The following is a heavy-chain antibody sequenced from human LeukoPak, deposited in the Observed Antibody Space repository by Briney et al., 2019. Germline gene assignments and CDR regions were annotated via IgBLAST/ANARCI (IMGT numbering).Heavy chain of an antibody. Sequence: GASVKVSCKASGYTFTSYGISWVRQAPGQGLEWMGWISAYNGNTNYAQKLQGRVTMTTDTSTSTAYTELRSLRSDDTAVYYCARESGSDASPTRDLYYYYYMDVWGKGTTVTVSS. CDR2: ISAYNGNT. V-gene: IGHV1-18*01. J-gene: IGHJ6*03. CDR1: GYTFTSYG. CDR3: ARESGSDASPTRDLYYYYYMDV. D-gene: IGHD1-26*01.